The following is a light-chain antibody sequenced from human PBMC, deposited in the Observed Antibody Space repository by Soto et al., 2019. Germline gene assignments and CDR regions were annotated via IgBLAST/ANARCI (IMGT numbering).Light chain of an antibody. Sequence: DIQMTQSPSSLSASVGDRVTITCRASQGISIYLAWYQQKPGKVPKFLIYGASTLQPGVPSRFSGSGSGTDFTLTITSLQAEDVATYYCQQYNNYSWTFGQGTKVDIK. CDR3: QQYNNYSWT. CDR2: GAS. CDR1: QGISIY. J-gene: IGKJ1*01. V-gene: IGKV1-27*01.